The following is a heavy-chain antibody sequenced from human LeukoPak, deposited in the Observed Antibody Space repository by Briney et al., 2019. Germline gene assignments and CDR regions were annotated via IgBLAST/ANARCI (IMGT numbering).Heavy chain of an antibody. CDR2: ISAYNGNT. D-gene: IGHD3-10*01. V-gene: IGHV1-18*01. Sequence: ASVKVSCKASGYTFTSYGISWVRQAPGQGLEWMGWISAYNGNTNYAQKLQGRVTMTTDTSTSTAYMELRSLRSDDTAVYYYARDTKVGMVRGVYYYGMDVWGQGTTVTVSS. CDR3: ARDTKVGMVRGVYYYGMDV. J-gene: IGHJ6*02. CDR1: GYTFTSYG.